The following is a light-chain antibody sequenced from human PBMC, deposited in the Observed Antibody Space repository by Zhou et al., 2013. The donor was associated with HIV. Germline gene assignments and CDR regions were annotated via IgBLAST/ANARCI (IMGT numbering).Light chain of an antibody. CDR1: QSIYNW. CDR2: KTS. Sequence: DIQMTQSPSALSASVGDRVTITCRASQSIYNWLAWYQQKPGKAPKLLISKTSSLESGVPARFSGSGSGTEFTLTISSLQPDDFATYYCQQYNSYSPSLTFGGGTKVEIK. J-gene: IGKJ4*01. V-gene: IGKV1-5*03. CDR3: QQYNSYSPSLT.